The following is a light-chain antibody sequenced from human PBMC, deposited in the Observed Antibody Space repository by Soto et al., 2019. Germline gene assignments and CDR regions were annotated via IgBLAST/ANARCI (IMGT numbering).Light chain of an antibody. Sequence: QSALAQPASVSGSPGHSITISCTGTSSDVGHYNYVSWFQQHPGKVPKLLIYDVSSWPSGIPDRFSGSKSGNTASLTISGLQAEDEADYYCSSFTTSSTFVFGTGTKVTVL. J-gene: IGLJ1*01. CDR3: SSFTTSSTFV. CDR1: SSDVGHYNY. V-gene: IGLV2-14*01. CDR2: DVS.